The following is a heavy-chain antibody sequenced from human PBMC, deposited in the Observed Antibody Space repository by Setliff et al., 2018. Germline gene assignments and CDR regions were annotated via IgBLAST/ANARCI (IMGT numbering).Heavy chain of an antibody. Sequence: SETLSLTCTVSGGSISSYYWSWIRQPPGKGLEWIGYIYYSGSTNYNPSLKSRVTISVDTSKKQFSLKLSSVTAADTAVYYCARGGGRIRQLGATGVHTFDIWGQGTVVTVSS. CDR1: GGSISSYY. J-gene: IGHJ3*02. CDR2: IYYSGST. V-gene: IGHV4-59*08. CDR3: ARGGGRIRQLGATGVHTFDI. D-gene: IGHD1-26*01.